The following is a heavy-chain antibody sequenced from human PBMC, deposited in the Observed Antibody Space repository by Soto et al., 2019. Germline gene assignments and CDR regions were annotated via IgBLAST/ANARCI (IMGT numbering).Heavy chain of an antibody. CDR2: IIPIFGTA. J-gene: IGHJ4*02. CDR1: GGTFSSYA. CDR3: ASSSCRGGDCYSSDY. Sequence: QVQLVQSGAEVKKPGSSVKVSCKASGGTFSSYAISWVRQAPGQGLEWMGGIIPIFGTANDAQKFQGRVTITEDKSTSTAYMELSSRRSEDTAVYYCASSSCRGGDCYSSDYWGQGTLVTVSS. V-gene: IGHV1-69*06. D-gene: IGHD2-21*02.